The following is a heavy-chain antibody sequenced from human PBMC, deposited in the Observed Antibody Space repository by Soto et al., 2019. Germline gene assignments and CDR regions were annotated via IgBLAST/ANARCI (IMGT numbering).Heavy chain of an antibody. Sequence: EVQLLESGGGLVQPGGSLRLSCAASGFTFNRYAMSWVRQAPGKGLEWVSTISGSGGSTYYADSVQGRFSISRDNSKNTLSLQVNSLRAEDTAIYYCAKAGGSGSYYAERDYSFDYWGQGTLVTFSS. CDR2: ISGSGGST. J-gene: IGHJ4*02. V-gene: IGHV3-23*01. CDR3: AKAGGSGSYYAERDYSFDY. D-gene: IGHD3-10*01. CDR1: GFTFNRYA.